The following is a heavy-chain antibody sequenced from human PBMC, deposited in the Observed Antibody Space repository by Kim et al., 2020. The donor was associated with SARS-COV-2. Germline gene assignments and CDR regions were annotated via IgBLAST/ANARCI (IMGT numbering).Heavy chain of an antibody. CDR3: TGSGSSWNYYYYGMDV. D-gene: IGHD6-13*01. J-gene: IGHJ6*02. Sequence: SVKGRFTISRDDSKNTAYLQMNSLKTEDTAVYYCTGSGSSWNYYYYGMDVWSQGTTVTVSS. V-gene: IGHV3-73*01.